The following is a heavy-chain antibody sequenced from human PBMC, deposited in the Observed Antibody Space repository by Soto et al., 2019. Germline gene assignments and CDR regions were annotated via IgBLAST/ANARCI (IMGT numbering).Heavy chain of an antibody. D-gene: IGHD5-12*01. J-gene: IGHJ4*02. V-gene: IGHV4-30-2*06. Sequence: SETLSLTCTVSGASISYGGFSWSWIRQSPGKGLEWIGYISHLENTYFHPSFKSRLTMSIDRRRNQFSLKLSSVTAADTAVYYCARVLATIRNFDYCGQGTLVTAPQ. CDR2: ISHLENT. CDR1: GASISYGGFS. CDR3: ARVLATIRNFDY.